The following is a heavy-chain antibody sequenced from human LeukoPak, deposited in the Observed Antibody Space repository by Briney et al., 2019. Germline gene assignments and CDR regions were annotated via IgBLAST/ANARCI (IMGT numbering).Heavy chain of an antibody. D-gene: IGHD1-1*01. Sequence: PGGSLRLSCAASGFTFSSYEMNWVRQAPEKGLEWVSYISNSGTTVYYAGSVKGRFTISRDNAKNSLYLQMNSLRAEDTAVYYCASRGTTGSWGQGTLVTVSS. J-gene: IGHJ5*02. CDR1: GFTFSSYE. V-gene: IGHV3-48*03. CDR3: ASRGTTGS. CDR2: ISNSGTTV.